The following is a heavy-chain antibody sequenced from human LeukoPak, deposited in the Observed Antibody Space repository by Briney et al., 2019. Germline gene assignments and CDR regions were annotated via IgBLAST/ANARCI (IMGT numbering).Heavy chain of an antibody. D-gene: IGHD2-15*01. V-gene: IGHV5-51*01. J-gene: IGHJ4*02. CDR3: ARLLGYSADY. CDR2: IYPADSDT. CDR1: GYHFPTYW. Sequence: GESLKISWKGSGYHFPTYWIGWVRQMPGKGLEWMGIIYPADSDTRYSPSFQGQVTISADKSISTAYLQWSSLKASDSAIYYCARLLGYSADYWGQGTLVTVSS.